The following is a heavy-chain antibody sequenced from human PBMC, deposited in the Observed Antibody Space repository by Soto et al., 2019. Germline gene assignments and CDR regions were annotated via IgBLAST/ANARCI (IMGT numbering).Heavy chain of an antibody. CDR1: CGSMSSNKW. CDR3: ATGTLQRYFEY. CDR2: NYQGGST. J-gene: IGHJ4*02. V-gene: IGHV4-4*02. Sequence: QVQLQESGPGLVKPSGTLSLTCAVSCGSMSSNKWWGWVRQTPGRGLAWIGENYQGGSTNLNPSLKSRVTISLDTSQNQFSLKLSSVTAADTAVYYCATGTLQRYFEYWGQGTLVTVSS. D-gene: IGHD4-4*01.